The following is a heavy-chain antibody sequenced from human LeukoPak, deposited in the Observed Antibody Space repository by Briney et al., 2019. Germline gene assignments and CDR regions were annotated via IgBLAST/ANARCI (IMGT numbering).Heavy chain of an antibody. CDR3: ARATLPRSDDYAFDY. D-gene: IGHD4-17*01. J-gene: IGHJ4*02. V-gene: IGHV1-2*02. Sequence: EASVKVSCKASGYTFTGYYMHWVRQAPGQGLEWMGWINPNSGGTNYAQKFQGRVTMTRDTSISTAYMELSSLRSDDTAVYYCARATLPRSDDYAFDYWGLGTLVTVSS. CDR2: INPNSGGT. CDR1: GYTFTGYY.